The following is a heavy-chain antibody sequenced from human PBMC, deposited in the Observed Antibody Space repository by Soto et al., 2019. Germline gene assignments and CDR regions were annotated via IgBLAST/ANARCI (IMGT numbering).Heavy chain of an antibody. CDR3: ARDYWRGMGAATYYFDY. J-gene: IGHJ4*02. V-gene: IGHV3-23*01. D-gene: IGHD1-26*01. CDR1: GFTFSSYA. Sequence: PGGSLRLSCAASGFTFSSYAMSWVRQAPGKGLEWVSAISGSGGSTYYADSVKGRFTISRDNSKNTLYLQVNSLRAEDTAMYYCARDYWRGMGAATYYFDYWGQGTLVTVSS. CDR2: ISGSGGST.